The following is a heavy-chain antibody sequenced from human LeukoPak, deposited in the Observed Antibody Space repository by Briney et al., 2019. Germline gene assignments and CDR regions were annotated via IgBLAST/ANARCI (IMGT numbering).Heavy chain of an antibody. CDR1: GGSISSYY. Sequence: SETLSLTRTVSGGSISSYYWSWIRQPPGKGLEWIGYIYYSGSTNYNPSLKSRVTISVDTSKNQFSLKLSSVTAADTAVYYCARDRDLAAAGSFHNYFDYWGQGTLVTVSS. D-gene: IGHD6-13*01. V-gene: IGHV4-59*01. CDR2: IYYSGST. J-gene: IGHJ4*02. CDR3: ARDRDLAAAGSFHNYFDY.